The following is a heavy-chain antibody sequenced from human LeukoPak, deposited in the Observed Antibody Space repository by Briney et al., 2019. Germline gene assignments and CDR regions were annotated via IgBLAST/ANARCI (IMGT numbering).Heavy chain of an antibody. CDR3: ARDGTAAGLYFDL. V-gene: IGHV3-7*01. D-gene: IGHD6-13*01. Sequence: GGSLRLSCGVSGFIISDYWMNWVRQAPGKGLEWVASIKQDGGEKSYVDSVKGRFTISRDNAKNSLYLQMSSLRAEDTAVYYCARDGTAAGLYFDLWGQGTLVTVSS. CDR1: GFIISDYW. CDR2: IKQDGGEK. J-gene: IGHJ4*01.